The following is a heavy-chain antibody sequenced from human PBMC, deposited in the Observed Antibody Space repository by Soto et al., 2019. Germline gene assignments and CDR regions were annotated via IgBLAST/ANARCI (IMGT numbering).Heavy chain of an antibody. CDR2: IKSKADGETT. CDR3: SYCSSTNCYADYYYYMDV. V-gene: IGHV3-15*01. Sequence: PGGSLRLSCAASGLSFSNAWMSWVRQAPGKRLEWLGRIKSKADGETTDYAAPVKGRFTISRDDSKSTLYLQMNSLKTEDTAVYYCSYCSSTNCYADYYYYMDVWGKGTTVTVSS. D-gene: IGHD2-2*01. CDR1: GLSFSNAW. J-gene: IGHJ6*03.